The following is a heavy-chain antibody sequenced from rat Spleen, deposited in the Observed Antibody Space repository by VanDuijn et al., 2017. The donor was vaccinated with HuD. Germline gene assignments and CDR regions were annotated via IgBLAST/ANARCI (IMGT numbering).Heavy chain of an antibody. CDR2: MRYDGDT. CDR3: ARADYYSGFWYFDF. D-gene: IGHD1-1*01. V-gene: IGHV2-63*01. J-gene: IGHJ1*01. Sequence: QVQLKESGPGLVQPSQTLSLTCTVSGFSLISYSVNWVRQPPGKGLEWMGRMRYDGDTYYNSPPKSRLRISRDPSKNQVFLEMNSLQTDDTASYYCARADYYSGFWYFDFWGPGTMVTVSS. CDR1: GFSLISYS.